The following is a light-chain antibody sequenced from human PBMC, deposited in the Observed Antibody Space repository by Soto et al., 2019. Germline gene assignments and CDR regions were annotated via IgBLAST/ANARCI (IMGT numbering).Light chain of an antibody. Sequence: EIVLTQSPATLSLSPGERATLSCRASQSVSSYLAWYQQKPVQAPRLLIYDASNRATGIPARFSGSRSGTDFTLTISSLEPEDFAVYYCQQRSNWPLTFGGGTKVEIK. V-gene: IGKV3-11*01. CDR2: DAS. CDR3: QQRSNWPLT. J-gene: IGKJ4*01. CDR1: QSVSSY.